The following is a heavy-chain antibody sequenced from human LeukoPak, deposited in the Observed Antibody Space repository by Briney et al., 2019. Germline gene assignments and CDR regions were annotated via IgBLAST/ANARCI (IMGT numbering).Heavy chain of an antibody. Sequence: GSSVKVSCKTSGGTFNSYIISWVRQAPGQGLEWMGGFIPIFRTAKYAQNLQGRVTFSSDGSTSTAYMELSSLISEDTAVYYCARGLLSGDSFGYYNYYMDVWGKGTTVTVSS. CDR2: FIPIFRTA. J-gene: IGHJ6*03. D-gene: IGHD5-18*01. CDR1: GGTFNSYI. V-gene: IGHV1-69*01. CDR3: ARGLLSGDSFGYYNYYMDV.